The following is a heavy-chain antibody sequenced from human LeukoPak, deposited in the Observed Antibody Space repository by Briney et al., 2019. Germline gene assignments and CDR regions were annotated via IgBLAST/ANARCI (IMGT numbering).Heavy chain of an antibody. CDR1: GFTFSSYW. CDR3: ARDPPITMIVVDYGMDV. V-gene: IGHV3-7*01. D-gene: IGHD3-22*01. Sequence: GGSLRLSCAASGFTFSSYWMSWVRQAPGKGLEWVANIKKDGSEKYYVDSVKGRFTISRDNAKNSLYLQMNSLRAEDTAVYYCARDPPITMIVVDYGMDVWGQGTTVTVSS. CDR2: IKKDGSEK. J-gene: IGHJ6*02.